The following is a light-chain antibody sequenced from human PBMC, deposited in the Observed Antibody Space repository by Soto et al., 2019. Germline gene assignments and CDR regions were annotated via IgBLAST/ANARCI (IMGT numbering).Light chain of an antibody. Sequence: EIVMTQSPATLSVSPGERATLSCRASQSVGSNLAWYQQKPGQAPRLLIYEAFTRATGIPARFSGSGSRTEFTLTISSLQSEDFAVYFCQQYNNWPPWTFGQGTKVDIK. CDR3: QQYNNWPPWT. V-gene: IGKV3-15*01. CDR1: QSVGSN. J-gene: IGKJ1*01. CDR2: EAF.